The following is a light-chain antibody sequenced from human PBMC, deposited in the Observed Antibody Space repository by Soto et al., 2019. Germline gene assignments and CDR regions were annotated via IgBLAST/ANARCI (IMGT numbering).Light chain of an antibody. Sequence: EIVLTQSPATLSLSPGERATLSCRASQSVSSSYLAWYQQKPGQAPRLLIYGASNRATGIPERFSGSGSGTNFTLPISRLEPEDFAVYYCQQYWAFGQGTKVEIK. CDR2: GAS. CDR3: QQYWA. V-gene: IGKV3-20*01. CDR1: QSVSSSY. J-gene: IGKJ1*01.